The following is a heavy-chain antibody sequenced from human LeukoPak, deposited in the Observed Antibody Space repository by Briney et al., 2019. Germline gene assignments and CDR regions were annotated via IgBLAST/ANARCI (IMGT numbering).Heavy chain of an antibody. CDR1: GGSFSGYY. CDR2: INHNGST. Sequence: IPSETLSLTCAVYGGSFSGYYWSWIRQPPVKGLEWIGEINHNGSTNYNPSLKSRVTISVDTSKNQFSLKLSSVTAADTAVYYCARFPSVVVVAATRRKNWFDPWGQGTLVTVSS. J-gene: IGHJ5*02. D-gene: IGHD2-15*01. CDR3: ARFPSVVVVAATRRKNWFDP. V-gene: IGHV4-34*01.